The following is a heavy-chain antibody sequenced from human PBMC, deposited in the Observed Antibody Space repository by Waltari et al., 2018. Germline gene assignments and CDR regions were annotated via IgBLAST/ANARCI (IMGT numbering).Heavy chain of an antibody. D-gene: IGHD1-1*01. Sequence: QVQLQESGPGLVKPSQTLTLTCDVSSGSISIPDYFWSWIRQAPGKGLEWIGSVSYRRIAYYNPPMESRVKMSVDTSKNQFSLKLNSVTAAAAAVYYCARTTFVRYFDFWGHGTLVTVSS. CDR3: ARTTFVRYFDF. V-gene: IGHV4-30-4*01. CDR2: VSYRRIA. CDR1: SGSISIPDYF. J-gene: IGHJ4*01.